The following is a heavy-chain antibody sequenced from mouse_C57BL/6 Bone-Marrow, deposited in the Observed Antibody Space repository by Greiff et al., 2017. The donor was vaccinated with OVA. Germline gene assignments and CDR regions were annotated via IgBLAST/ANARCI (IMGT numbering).Heavy chain of an antibody. Sequence: EVHLVESGGDLVKPGGSLKLSCAASGFTFSSYGMSWVRQTPDQRLEWVATISSGGSYTYYPDSVKGRFTISRDNAKNTLYLQMSSLKSEDTAMYYCASRGHWYFDVWGTGTTVTVSS. V-gene: IGHV5-6*01. CDR1: GFTFSSYG. CDR2: ISSGGSYT. CDR3: ASRGHWYFDV. J-gene: IGHJ1*03.